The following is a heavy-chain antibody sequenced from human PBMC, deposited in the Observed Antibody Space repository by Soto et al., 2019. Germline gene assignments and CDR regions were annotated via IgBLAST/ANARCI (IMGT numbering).Heavy chain of an antibody. J-gene: IGHJ4*02. CDR1: GFTFSSYS. Sequence: PWGSLRLSCAASGFTFSSYSMNCVRQAAWKGLEWVSSISSSSSYIYYADSLKGRFTISRDNAKNSLYLQMNSLRAEDTAVYYCARDRAEYSSSHTDYWGQGTLVTVSS. CDR2: ISSSSSYI. D-gene: IGHD6-6*01. V-gene: IGHV3-21*01. CDR3: ARDRAEYSSSHTDY.